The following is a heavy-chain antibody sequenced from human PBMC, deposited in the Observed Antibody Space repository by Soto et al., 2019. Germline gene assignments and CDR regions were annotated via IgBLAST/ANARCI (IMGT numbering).Heavy chain of an antibody. CDR1: GFTFSNSA. CDR2: ISYDGNNK. D-gene: IGHD6-19*01. Sequence: QVQLVESGGGVVQPGRSLRLSCAASGFTFSNSAMHWASKAPGKGLEWVAVISYDGNNKYYACSVKGRFTVSRDNSMNTLYLQMNSLRPEDTAVYYCARDRVVAGIGEIDYWGQGTLVTVSS. J-gene: IGHJ4*02. V-gene: IGHV3-30-3*01. CDR3: ARDRVVAGIGEIDY.